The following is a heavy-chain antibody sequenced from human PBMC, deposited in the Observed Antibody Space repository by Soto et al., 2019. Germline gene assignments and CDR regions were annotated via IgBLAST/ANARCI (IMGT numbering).Heavy chain of an antibody. Sequence: GGSLRLSCAASGFTLNSYTMNWVRQAPGKGLEWVSYISSSSSTIYYADSVKGRFTISRDDAKKPLYLEMNSLRAEDTAVYYCTSDQQKSSQTGIWGSYRPTHGAFDIWGQGTMVTVSS. CDR2: ISSSSSTI. J-gene: IGHJ3*02. CDR3: TSDQQKSSQTGIWGSYRPTHGAFDI. CDR1: GFTLNSYT. V-gene: IGHV3-48*01. D-gene: IGHD3-16*02.